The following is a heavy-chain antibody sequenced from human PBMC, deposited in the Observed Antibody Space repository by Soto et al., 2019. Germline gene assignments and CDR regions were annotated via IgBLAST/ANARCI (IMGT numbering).Heavy chain of an antibody. D-gene: IGHD3-3*01. Sequence: QVQLVQSGAEVKKPGASVKVSCKASGYTFTGYYMHWVRQAPGQGLEWMGWINPNSGGTNYAQKFQGWVTMTRDTSISTAYMELSRLRSDDTAVYYCARGPYDFWSGYYMDVWGKGTTVTVSS. J-gene: IGHJ6*03. V-gene: IGHV1-2*04. CDR2: INPNSGGT. CDR1: GYTFTGYY. CDR3: ARGPYDFWSGYYMDV.